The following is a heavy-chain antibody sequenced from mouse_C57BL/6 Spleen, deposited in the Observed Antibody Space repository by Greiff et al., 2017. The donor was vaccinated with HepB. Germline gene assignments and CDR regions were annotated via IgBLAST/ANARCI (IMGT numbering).Heavy chain of an antibody. J-gene: IGHJ3*01. CDR3: ARTTMPSTRFAY. V-gene: IGHV5-6*01. CDR2: ISSGGSYT. D-gene: IGHD1-1*02. CDR1: GFTFSSYG. Sequence: VQLQESGGDLVKPGGSLKLSCAASGFTFSSYGMSWVRQTPDKRLEWVATISSGGSYTYYPDSVKGRFIISRDNAKNTRYLQMSSLKSEDTAMYYCARTTMPSTRFAYWGQGTLVTVSA.